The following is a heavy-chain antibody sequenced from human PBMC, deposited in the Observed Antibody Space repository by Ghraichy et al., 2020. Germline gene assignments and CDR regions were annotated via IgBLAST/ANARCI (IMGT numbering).Heavy chain of an antibody. Sequence: SETLSRTCTVSGGSISGYYWNWIRQPAGKGLEWIGRIYIRGTTKYNPSLKSRVTMSVDTSKDQFSLKLSSVTAADTAVYYCAGTGAFDIWGQGTMVTVSS. CDR2: IYIRGTT. CDR3: AGTGAFDI. J-gene: IGHJ3*02. V-gene: IGHV4-4*07. CDR1: GGSISGYY.